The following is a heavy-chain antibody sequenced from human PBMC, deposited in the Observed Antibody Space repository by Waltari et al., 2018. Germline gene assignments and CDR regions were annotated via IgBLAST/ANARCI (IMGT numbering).Heavy chain of an antibody. CDR2: ISGTGGST. CDR3: AKERSTDTGWYGEFDY. J-gene: IGHJ4*02. D-gene: IGHD6-19*01. CDR1: GFTFNNYA. Sequence: EVQLLESGGGLVQPGGSLRLSCAASGFTFNNYAMNWVRQAPGEGLGWVSAISGTGGSTDYADSVKGRFTIARDNSKKTLYMQMNSLRAEDTAVYYCAKERSTDTGWYGEFDYWGQGTLVTVSS. V-gene: IGHV3-23*01.